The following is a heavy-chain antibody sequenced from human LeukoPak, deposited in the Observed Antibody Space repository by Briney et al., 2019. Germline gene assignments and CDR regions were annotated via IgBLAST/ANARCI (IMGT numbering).Heavy chain of an antibody. CDR2: ISSSGSTI. V-gene: IGHV3-11*04. CDR3: ARARGPSRVDWLLYRYYYYMDV. J-gene: IGHJ6*03. CDR1: GFTFSDYY. Sequence: PGGSLRLSCAASGFTFSDYYMSWIRQAPGKGLEWVSYISSSGSTIYYADSVKGRFTISRDNAKNSLYLQMNSLRAEDTAVYYCARARGPSRVDWLLYRYYYYMDVWGKGTTVTVSS. D-gene: IGHD3-9*01.